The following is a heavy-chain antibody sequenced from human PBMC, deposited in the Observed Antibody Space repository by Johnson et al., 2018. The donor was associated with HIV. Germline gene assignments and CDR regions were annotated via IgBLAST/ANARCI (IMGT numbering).Heavy chain of an antibody. CDR1: GFTFSDHY. V-gene: IGHV3-11*04. CDR3: ARELSHDAFDI. CDR2: ISSSGSNR. J-gene: IGHJ3*02. D-gene: IGHD3-3*02. Sequence: QVQLVESGGGLVQPGGSLRLYCVASGFTFSDHYMSWIRQAPGKGLEWVAHISSSGSNRDYSDSVKGRFTISRDNAKNSLFLQMNSLRAEDTAAYYCARELSHDAFDIWGQGTMVTVSS.